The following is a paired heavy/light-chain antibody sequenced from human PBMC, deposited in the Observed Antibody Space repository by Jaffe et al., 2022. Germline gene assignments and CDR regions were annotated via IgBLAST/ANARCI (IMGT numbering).Light chain of an antibody. CDR2: EVS. J-gene: IGLJ2*01. CDR1: SSDVGSYNL. Sequence: QSALTQPASVSGSPGQSITISCTGTSSDVGSYNLVSWYQQHPGKAPKLMIYEVSKRPSGVSNRFSGSKSGNTASLTISGLQAEDEADYYCCSYAGSSTLFGGGTKLTVL. V-gene: IGLV2-23*02. CDR3: CSYAGSSTL.
Heavy chain of an antibody. J-gene: IGHJ6*03. CDR1: GFTFSSYG. CDR3: ANLGYCSGGSCYRYYYYYMDV. D-gene: IGHD2-15*01. Sequence: QVQLVESGGGVVQPGGSLRLSCAASGFTFSSYGMHWVRQAPGKGLEWVAFIRYDGSNKYYADSVKGRFTISRDNSKNTLYLQMNSLRAEDTAVYYCANLGYCSGGSCYRYYYYYMDVWGKGTTVTVSS. V-gene: IGHV3-30*02. CDR2: IRYDGSNK.